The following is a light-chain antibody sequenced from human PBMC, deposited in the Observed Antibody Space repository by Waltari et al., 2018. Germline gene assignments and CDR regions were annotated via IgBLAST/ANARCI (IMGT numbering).Light chain of an antibody. Sequence: DVVMTQSPLSLPVTLGQPASISCRSSQSLVFRDGNTYLNWFQQRPGQSPRRLIYKISNRDSGVTDRFSGSGSGTDFTLKITRVEAEDVGGVYYCMQGTHWPYTFGQGTKLDIK. CDR2: KIS. V-gene: IGKV2-30*01. J-gene: IGKJ2*01. CDR1: QSLVFRDGNTY. CDR3: MQGTHWPYT.